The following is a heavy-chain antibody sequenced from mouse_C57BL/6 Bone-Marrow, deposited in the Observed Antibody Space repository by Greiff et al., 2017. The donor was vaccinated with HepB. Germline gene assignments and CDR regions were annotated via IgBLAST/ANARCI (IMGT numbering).Heavy chain of an antibody. CDR2: ISDGGSYT. D-gene: IGHD2-5*01. CDR1: GFTFSSYA. Sequence: EVKLVESGGGLVKPGGSLKLSCAASGFTFSSYAMSWVRQTPEKRLEWVATISDGGSYTYYPDNVKVRFTISRDNAKNNLYLQMSHLKSEDTAMYYCAREDSNYWYFDVWGTGTTVTVSS. CDR3: AREDSNYWYFDV. V-gene: IGHV5-4*01. J-gene: IGHJ1*03.